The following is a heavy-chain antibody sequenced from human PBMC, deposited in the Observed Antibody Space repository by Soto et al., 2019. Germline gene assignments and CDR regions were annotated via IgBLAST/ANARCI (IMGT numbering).Heavy chain of an antibody. Sequence: QVQLQESGPGLVKPSQTLSLTCTVSGGSISSGDYYWSWIRQHPGKGLEWIGYIYYSGSTYYNPSLTSRGTRSLDTSKNQFSLKLNSVPAGDTAVYYCAREGLSYCGGDCYSTGGEGYFDLWGRGTLVTVSS. CDR3: AREGLSYCGGDCYSTGGEGYFDL. V-gene: IGHV4-31*03. J-gene: IGHJ2*01. CDR2: IYYSGST. D-gene: IGHD2-21*02. CDR1: GGSISSGDYY.